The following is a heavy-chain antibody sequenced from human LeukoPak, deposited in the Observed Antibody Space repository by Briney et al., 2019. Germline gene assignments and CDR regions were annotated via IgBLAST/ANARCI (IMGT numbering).Heavy chain of an antibody. Sequence: SETLSLTCTVSGGSISSSSYYWGWIRQPPGKGLEWIGSIYYSGSTYYNPSLKSRVTMSVDTSKNQFSLKLNSVTAADTAVYYCARENMVRGVTYYYYFYLDVWGKGTTVTISS. J-gene: IGHJ6*03. D-gene: IGHD3-10*01. CDR1: GGSISSSSYY. CDR2: IYYSGST. CDR3: ARENMVRGVTYYYYFYLDV. V-gene: IGHV4-39*07.